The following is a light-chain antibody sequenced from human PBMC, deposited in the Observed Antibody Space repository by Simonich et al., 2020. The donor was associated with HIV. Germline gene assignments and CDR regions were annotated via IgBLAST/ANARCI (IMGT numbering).Light chain of an antibody. Sequence: AIQLTQSPSSLSASVGDRVTITCRTSQDISSALAWYQQKPGKTPRVLIYDASRLESGVPSRFSGSGSGTDFTLTISSLQSEDFATYYCQQYYVYPLAFGGGTKVEIK. V-gene: IGKV1-13*02. CDR3: QQYYVYPLA. CDR2: DAS. CDR1: QDISSA. J-gene: IGKJ4*01.